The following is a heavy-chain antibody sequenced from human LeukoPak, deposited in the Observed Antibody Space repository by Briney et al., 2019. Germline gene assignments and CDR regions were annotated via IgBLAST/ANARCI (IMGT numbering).Heavy chain of an antibody. D-gene: IGHD4-17*01. CDR2: ISWDGGGT. J-gene: IGHJ4*02. CDR3: AKEVYGRSYYFDY. Sequence: GGSLRLSCAASGFTFADYATHWVRHAPGKGLEWVSLISWDGGGTYYADSVKGRFTISRDDSKNSLYLQMNSLRPEDTALYYCAKEVYGRSYYFDYWGQGTLVTVSS. CDR1: GFTFADYA. V-gene: IGHV3-43D*04.